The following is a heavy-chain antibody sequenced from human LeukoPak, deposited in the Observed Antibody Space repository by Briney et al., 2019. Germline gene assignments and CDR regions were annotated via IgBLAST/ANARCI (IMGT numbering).Heavy chain of an antibody. D-gene: IGHD3-22*01. Sequence: SVKVSCKASGYTFTGYYMDWVRQAPGQGLEWMGWINPNSGGTNYAQKFQGRVTMTRDTSISTAYMELSRLRSDDTAVYYCARDLRNYYDSSGYGYWGQGTLVTVSS. CDR1: GYTFTGYY. CDR3: ARDLRNYYDSSGYGY. CDR2: INPNSGGT. V-gene: IGHV1-2*02. J-gene: IGHJ4*02.